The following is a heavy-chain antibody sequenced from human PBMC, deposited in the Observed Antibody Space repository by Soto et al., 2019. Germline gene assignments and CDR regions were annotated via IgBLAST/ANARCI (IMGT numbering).Heavy chain of an antibody. CDR2: ISGSGGST. CDR1: GFTFSSYA. J-gene: IGHJ4*02. CDR3: ARDHVAAALFDY. D-gene: IGHD6-13*01. Sequence: GGSLRLSCAASGFTFSSYAMSWVRQAPGKGLEWVSAISGSGGSTYYADSVKGRFTISRDNSKNSLYLQMNSLRAEDTAVYYCARDHVAAALFDYWGQGTLVTVSS. V-gene: IGHV3-23*01.